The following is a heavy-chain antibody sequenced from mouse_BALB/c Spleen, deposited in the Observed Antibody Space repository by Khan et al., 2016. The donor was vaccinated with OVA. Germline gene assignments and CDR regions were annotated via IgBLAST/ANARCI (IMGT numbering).Heavy chain of an antibody. J-gene: IGHJ2*01. Sequence: EVMLVESGGGLVQPGGSLKLSCAASGFTFSSYTMSWVRQTPEKRLEWVAYISNGGGSTYYPDTVKGRFTISRDNAKNTLYLQMRSLKSEDTAIYYCARHVGRHYFDYWGQGTTLTVSS. CDR3: ARHVGRHYFDY. CDR1: GFTFSSYT. V-gene: IGHV5-12-2*01. D-gene: IGHD4-1*01. CDR2: ISNGGGST.